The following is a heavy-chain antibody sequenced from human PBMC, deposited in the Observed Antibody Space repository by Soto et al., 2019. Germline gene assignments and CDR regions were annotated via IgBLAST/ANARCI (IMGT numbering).Heavy chain of an antibody. CDR1: GYTFTSYD. J-gene: IGHJ5*02. V-gene: IGHV1-8*01. D-gene: IGHD2-2*01. Sequence: ASVKVSCKASGYTFTSYDINWVRQATGQGLEWMGWMNPNSGNTGYAQKFQGRVTMTRNTSISTAYMELSSLRSEDTAVYYCARGLKYQLLIDNWFAPGGKGTLVTFPS. CDR3: ARGLKYQLLIDNWFAP. CDR2: MNPNSGNT.